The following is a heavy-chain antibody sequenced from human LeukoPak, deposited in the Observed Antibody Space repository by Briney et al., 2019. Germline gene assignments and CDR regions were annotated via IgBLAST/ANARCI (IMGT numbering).Heavy chain of an antibody. V-gene: IGHV4-59*08. CDR1: GGSFTSYY. CDR2: IYSSGST. Sequence: PSETLSLTCTVSGGSFTSYYWSWIRQPPGKGLEWIGYIYSSGSTTYNPSLRSRVTISVDTSKNQFSLRLTSVTAADTAVYYCARRAVAENYFDYWGQGTLVTDSS. J-gene: IGHJ4*02. CDR3: ARRAVAENYFDY. D-gene: IGHD6-19*01.